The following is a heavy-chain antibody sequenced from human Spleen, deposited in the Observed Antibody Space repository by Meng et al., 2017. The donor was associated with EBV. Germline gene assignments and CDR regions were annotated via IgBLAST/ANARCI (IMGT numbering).Heavy chain of an antibody. V-gene: IGHV3-30-3*01. CDR3: TRDLSEKYTIDY. CDR1: GFTFSTYA. D-gene: IGHD2-2*02. J-gene: IGHJ4*02. CDR2: ISYDAVHK. Sequence: QVKLVGSGGGVVQPGRSLRVSCAASGFTFSTYAMHWVRQAPGKGLEWVAFISYDAVHKHYADSVRGRFTVSRDNSKNTLYLEMNSLRAEDTAVYYCTRDLSEKYTIDYWGQGTLVTVSS.